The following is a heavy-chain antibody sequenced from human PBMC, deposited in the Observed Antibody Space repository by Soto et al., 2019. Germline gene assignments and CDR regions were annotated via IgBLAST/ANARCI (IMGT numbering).Heavy chain of an antibody. CDR1: GFTISSHW. V-gene: IGHV3-9*01. CDR2: ISWNSGSI. CDR3: AKAGFWSGYYSLVDY. D-gene: IGHD3-3*01. Sequence: GGSLRLSCAASGFTISSHWMHWVRQAPGKGLEWVSGISWNSGSIGYADSVKGRFTISRDNAKNSLYLQMNSLRAEDTALYYCAKAGFWSGYYSLVDYWGQGTLVTVSS. J-gene: IGHJ4*02.